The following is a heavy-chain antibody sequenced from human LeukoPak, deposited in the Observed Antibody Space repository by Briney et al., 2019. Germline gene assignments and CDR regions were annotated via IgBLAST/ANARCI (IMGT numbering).Heavy chain of an antibody. V-gene: IGHV1-18*01. CDR3: ARGRPYYYGSGSYYRDHAFDI. D-gene: IGHD3-10*01. J-gene: IGHJ3*02. CDR2: ISAYNGNT. CDR1: GYTFTSYD. Sequence: ASVKVSCKASGYTFTSYDINWVRQATGQGLEWMGWISAYNGNTNYAQKLQGRVTMTTDTSTSTAYMELRSLRSDDTAVYYCARGRPYYYGSGSYYRDHAFDIWGQGTMVTVSS.